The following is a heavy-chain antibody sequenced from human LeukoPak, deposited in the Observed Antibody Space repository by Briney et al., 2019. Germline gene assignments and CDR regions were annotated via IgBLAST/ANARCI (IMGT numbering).Heavy chain of an antibody. CDR3: VRDPYCSGGNCYYDGY. J-gene: IGHJ4*02. D-gene: IGHD2-15*01. CDR2: ISSGGSTI. Sequence: GGSLRLSCAASGFTFRNYEMNWVRQAPGKGLEWVSYISSGGSTIYYTDSVKGRFTISRDNAKSSLYLQMNSLRAEDTAVYYCVRDPYCSGGNCYYDGYWGQGTLVTVSS. V-gene: IGHV3-48*03. CDR1: GFTFRNYE.